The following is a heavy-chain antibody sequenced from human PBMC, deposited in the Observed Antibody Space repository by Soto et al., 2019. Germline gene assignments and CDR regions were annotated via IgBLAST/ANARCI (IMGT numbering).Heavy chain of an antibody. CDR1: GFTFSSYG. V-gene: IGHV3-33*01. D-gene: IGHD6-13*01. Sequence: HPGGSLRLSCAASGFTFSSYGMHWVRQAPGKGLEWVAVIWYDGSNKYYADSVKGRFTISRDNSKNTLYLQMNSLRAEDTAVYYCARDYSSSWYDPTGSHGMDVWGQGTTVTVSS. CDR3: ARDYSSSWYDPTGSHGMDV. CDR2: IWYDGSNK. J-gene: IGHJ6*02.